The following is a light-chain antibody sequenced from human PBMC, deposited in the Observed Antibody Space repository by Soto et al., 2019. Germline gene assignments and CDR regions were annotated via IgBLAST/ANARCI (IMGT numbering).Light chain of an antibody. J-gene: IGKJ2*01. CDR3: QQYGSSPYT. CDR2: AAS. Sequence: EIVLTQSPGTLSLSPGERATLSCRASQSVCYSYLVWYQQKPGQAPRPLIYAASRRATGIPDRFSGSGSETDFSLTISRLEPEDFAVYYCQQYGSSPYTFGRGTKVEI. V-gene: IGKV3-20*01. CDR1: QSVCYSY.